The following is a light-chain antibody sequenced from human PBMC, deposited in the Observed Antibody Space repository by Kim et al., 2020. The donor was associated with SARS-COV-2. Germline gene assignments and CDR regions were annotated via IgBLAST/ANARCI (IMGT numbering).Light chain of an antibody. J-gene: IGLJ3*02. CDR3: ETWDSNTPV. CDR1: SGHSSYI. Sequence: SSVKLTCTLSSGHSSYIIAWHQQQPGKAPRYLMKLEGSGSYNKGSGVPDRFSGSSSGADRYLTISNPQSEDEADYYCETWDSNTPVFGGGTQLTVL. CDR2: LEGSGSY. V-gene: IGLV4-60*03.